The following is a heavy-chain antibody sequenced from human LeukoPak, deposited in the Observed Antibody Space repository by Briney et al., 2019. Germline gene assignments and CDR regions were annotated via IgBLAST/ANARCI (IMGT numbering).Heavy chain of an antibody. CDR3: ARPASGSYYYFDY. V-gene: IGHV1-18*01. D-gene: IGHD1-26*01. Sequence: ASVKVSCKASGYTFTSYGISWVRQAPGQGLEWMGWISAYNGNTNYAQKLQGRVTMTTDTSTSKDYMELRSLRSDDTAVYYCARPASGSYYYFDYWGQGTLVTVSS. CDR2: ISAYNGNT. J-gene: IGHJ4*02. CDR1: GYTFTSYG.